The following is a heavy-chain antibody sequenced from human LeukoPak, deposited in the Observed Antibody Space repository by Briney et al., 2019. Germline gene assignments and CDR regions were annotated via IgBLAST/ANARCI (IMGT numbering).Heavy chain of an antibody. D-gene: IGHD3-10*01. CDR1: GGSISSGGYY. CDR3: ARGGPRSLHY. CDR2: TYYSGST. V-gene: IGHV4-31*03. Sequence: SETLSLTCTVSGGSISSGGYYWSWIRQHPGKGLEWIGYTYYSGSTYYNPSLKSRVTISVDTSKNQFSLKLSSVTAADTAVYYCARGGPRSLHYWGQGTLVTVSS. J-gene: IGHJ4*02.